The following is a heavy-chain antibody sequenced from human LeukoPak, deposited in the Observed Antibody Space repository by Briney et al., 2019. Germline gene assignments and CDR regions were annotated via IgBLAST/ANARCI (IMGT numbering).Heavy chain of an antibody. CDR3: ARLPGTVGAREFDY. V-gene: IGHV3-30*04. D-gene: IGHD1-26*01. CDR2: ISYDGSNK. Sequence: PGGSLRLSCAASGFTFSSYAMHWVRQAPGKGLEWVAVISYDGSNKYYADSVKGRFTISRDNSKNTLYLQMNSLRAEDTAVYYCARLPGTVGAREFDYWGQGTLVTVSS. CDR1: GFTFSSYA. J-gene: IGHJ4*02.